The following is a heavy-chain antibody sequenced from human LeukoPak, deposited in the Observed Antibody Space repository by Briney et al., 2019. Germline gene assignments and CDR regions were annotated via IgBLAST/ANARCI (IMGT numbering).Heavy chain of an antibody. J-gene: IGHJ4*02. Sequence: PGGSLRLSCAASGFTFTNYAMSWVRQAPGKGLEWVSAISAAGGSKYYADSVKGRFTVSRDNSESTLYLQMTSLRAEDTAVYYCAKIPYYDFWSGYYYFDYWGPGTLVTVSS. CDR2: ISAAGGSK. V-gene: IGHV3-23*01. D-gene: IGHD3-3*01. CDR3: AKIPYYDFWSGYYYFDY. CDR1: GFTFTNYA.